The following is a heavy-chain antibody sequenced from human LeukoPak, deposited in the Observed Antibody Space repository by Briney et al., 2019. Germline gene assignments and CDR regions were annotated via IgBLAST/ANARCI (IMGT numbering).Heavy chain of an antibody. D-gene: IGHD2-21*02. CDR2: IYSGGST. J-gene: IGHJ5*02. CDR1: GFTVSSNY. V-gene: IGHV3-53*01. CDR3: ARVYCGGDCYSP. Sequence: GGSLRLSCAASGFTVSSNYMSWVRQAPGKGLEWVSVIYSGGSTYYADSVRGRFTISRDNSKNTLYLQMNSLRAEDTAVYYCARVYCGGDCYSPWGQGTLVTVSS.